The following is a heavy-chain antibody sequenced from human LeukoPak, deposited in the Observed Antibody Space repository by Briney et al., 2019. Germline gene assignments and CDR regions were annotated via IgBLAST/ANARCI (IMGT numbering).Heavy chain of an antibody. CDR1: GYIFTSYS. CDR3: ARDPSYYYDSSGYSFDY. D-gene: IGHD3-22*01. CDR2: INTSGGTT. V-gene: IGHV1-46*01. Sequence: ASVKVSCKASGYIFTSYSMHWVRRAPGQGLEWMGVINTSGGTTNYAQKLQGRVAMTTDTSTSTAYMELRSLRSDDTAVYYCARDPSYYYDSSGYSFDYWGQGTLVTVSS. J-gene: IGHJ4*02.